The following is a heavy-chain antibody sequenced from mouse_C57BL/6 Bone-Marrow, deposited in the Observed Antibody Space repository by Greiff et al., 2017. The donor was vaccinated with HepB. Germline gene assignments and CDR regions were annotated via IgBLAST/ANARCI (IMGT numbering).Heavy chain of an antibody. D-gene: IGHD3-2*02. V-gene: IGHV1-75*01. CDR3: ARSETAQVLAY. CDR2: IFPGSGST. J-gene: IGHJ3*01. Sequence: QVHVKQSGPELVKPGASVKISCKASGYTFTDYYINWVKQRPGQGLEWIGWIFPGSGSTYYNEKFKGKATLTVDKSSSTAYMLLSSLTSEDSAVYFCARSETAQVLAYWGQGTLVTVSA. CDR1: GYTFTDYY.